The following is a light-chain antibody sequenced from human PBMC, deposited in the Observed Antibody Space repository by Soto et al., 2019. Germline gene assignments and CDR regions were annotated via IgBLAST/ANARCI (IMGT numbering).Light chain of an antibody. J-gene: IGKJ1*01. CDR3: QQCHNSPLT. Sequence: EIVMTQSPATLSGSPGVIATLSCKASQSVSIDVACYPLTLGQAPSLLIYGASTSATVIPVTLSDSASGTEFTLNTSRKQSEDYRVYYCQQCHNSPLTFGQGTNVDI. V-gene: IGKV3-15*01. CDR2: GAS. CDR1: QSVSID.